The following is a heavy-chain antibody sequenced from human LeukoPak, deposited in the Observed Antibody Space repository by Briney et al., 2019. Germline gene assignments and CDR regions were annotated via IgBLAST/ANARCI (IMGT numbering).Heavy chain of an antibody. CDR3: ARGGGYSYGSFDY. CDR1: GFTFRNYW. D-gene: IGHD5-18*01. V-gene: IGHV3-74*01. J-gene: IGHJ4*02. CDR2: INRDGSST. Sequence: GGSLRLSCAASGFTFRNYWMHWVRQAPGKGLVWVSRINRDGSSTSYADSVKGRFTISRDNAKNTLYLQMNSLRAEDTAVYYCARGGGYSYGSFDYWGQGTLVTVSS.